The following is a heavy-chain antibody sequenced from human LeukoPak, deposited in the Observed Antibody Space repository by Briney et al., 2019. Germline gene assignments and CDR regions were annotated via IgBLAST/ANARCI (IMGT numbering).Heavy chain of an antibody. CDR1: GAPLRCLF. D-gene: IGHD1-26*01. V-gene: IGHV4-59*01. CDR2: ISDTGKT. Sequence: SGTLSLTFSVSGAPLRCLFWDWVRQSPREGLEWIGYISDTGKTDSNPSLKSRVTISLGTSKTQFSLRLRSVTAADSAVYYCATGYYEPFATWGPGILVTVSS. J-gene: IGHJ5*02. CDR3: ATGYYEPFAT.